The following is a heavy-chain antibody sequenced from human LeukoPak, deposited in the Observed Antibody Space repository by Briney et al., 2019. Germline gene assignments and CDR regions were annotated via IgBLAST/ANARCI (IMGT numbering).Heavy chain of an antibody. CDR3: AKQHAATGGYFDY. D-gene: IGHD3-10*01. V-gene: IGHV3-23*01. Sequence: GGSLRLSCAASGFTFTNYAMSWVRQAPGKGLEYISTFSISDGRTYYADSVKGRFTISRDNSKYTLYLQMNSLRAEDTGVYYCAKQHAATGGYFDYWGQGTLVTVSS. CDR2: FSISDGRT. J-gene: IGHJ4*02. CDR1: GFTFTNYA.